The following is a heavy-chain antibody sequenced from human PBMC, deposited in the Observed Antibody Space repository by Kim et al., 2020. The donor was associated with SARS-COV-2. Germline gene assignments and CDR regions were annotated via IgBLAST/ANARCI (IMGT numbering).Heavy chain of an antibody. Sequence: GSTTSYADSLMGRFTTYRDTAKNTLYLQTNSLRAEDTAVYYCARLIDYWGQGTLVTVSS. V-gene: IGHV3-74*01. CDR3: ARLIDY. CDR2: GSTT. J-gene: IGHJ4*02. D-gene: IGHD3-16*01.